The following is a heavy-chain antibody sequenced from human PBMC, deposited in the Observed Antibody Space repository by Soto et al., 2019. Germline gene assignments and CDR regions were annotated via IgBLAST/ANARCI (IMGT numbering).Heavy chain of an antibody. D-gene: IGHD2-15*01. CDR3: ARDRLICSGGRCFPGDYFDY. V-gene: IGHV1-18*01. J-gene: IGHJ4*02. Sequence: VKVSCKTSGYPFTHYGVNWVRQAPGQGLEWMGWISGYNGDTNYAERIRGRVTMTTDTSTGTAYMELRSLTFDDTAIYYCARDRLICSGGRCFPGDYFDYWGQGTLVTVSS. CDR1: GYPFTHYG. CDR2: ISGYNGDT.